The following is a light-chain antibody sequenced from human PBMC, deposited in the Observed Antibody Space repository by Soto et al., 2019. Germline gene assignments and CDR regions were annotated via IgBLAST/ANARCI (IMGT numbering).Light chain of an antibody. V-gene: IGKV1-5*03. CDR3: QQYNSYSWT. J-gene: IGKJ1*01. Sequence: DIQMTQSPSTLSASVGDRVTITCRASQSISSWLAWYQQKPGKAPKLLIYKASSLESGVPSRFSGSGSGTECTLTISRLQPDDFATYYCQQYNSYSWTFGQGTKVEIK. CDR1: QSISSW. CDR2: KAS.